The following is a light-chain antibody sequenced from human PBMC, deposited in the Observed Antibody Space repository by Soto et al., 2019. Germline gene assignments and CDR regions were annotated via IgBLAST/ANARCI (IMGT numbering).Light chain of an antibody. V-gene: IGLV1-44*01. Sequence: QSVLTQPPSASATPGQRVTISCSGSRSNIGPNAVNWYQQLPGAAPRLLIYNNNQRPSGVPDRFSGSKSGTSASLAISGLQSDDEATYFCAAWENSVEVLYVFGTGTKDTVL. CDR1: RSNIGPNA. CDR3: AAWENSVEVLYV. CDR2: NNN. J-gene: IGLJ1*01.